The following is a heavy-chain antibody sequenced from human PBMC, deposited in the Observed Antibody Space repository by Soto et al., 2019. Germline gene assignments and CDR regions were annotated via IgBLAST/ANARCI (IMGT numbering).Heavy chain of an antibody. J-gene: IGHJ6*02. D-gene: IGHD3-10*01. CDR3: ATDRGAGVISFGVSGMDV. CDR1: GYTFTSYA. CDR2: INAGNGNT. Sequence: GASVKVSCKASGYTFTSYAMHWVRQAPGQKRDWMGWINAGNGNTKYSQKFQDRVTITRDISASTVYMELSSVRYEDTAVYYCATDRGAGVISFGVSGMDVWGQGTTVTVSS. V-gene: IGHV1-3*01.